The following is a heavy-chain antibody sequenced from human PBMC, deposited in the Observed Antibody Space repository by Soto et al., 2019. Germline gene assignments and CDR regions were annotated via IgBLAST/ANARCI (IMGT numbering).Heavy chain of an antibody. CDR2: ISGSVDTP. CDR1: GLNFVNHA. CDR3: VKDPLPGYYSEWFDL. J-gene: IGHJ5*02. D-gene: IGHD3-3*01. Sequence: CGPRRLSYTASGLNFVNHAMSWVRQTPGRGLEWVSAISGSVDTPYYADSVKGRFTISRDSSKNTLYLQMNSLRVEDTARYYCVKDPLPGYYSEWFDLWGQGTKVTVSS. V-gene: IGHV3-23*01.